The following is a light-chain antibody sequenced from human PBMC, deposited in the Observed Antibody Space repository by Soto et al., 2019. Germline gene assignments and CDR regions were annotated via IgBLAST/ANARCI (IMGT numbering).Light chain of an antibody. Sequence: QSALTQPASVSGSPGQSITISCTGTSSDVGGYNYVSWYQQHPGKAPKLMIYEVSNRPSGVSNRFSGSKSGNTASLTISGLQAEDEADYYCSSYTSSSTYDFGPGTKLTVL. CDR1: SSDVGGYNY. CDR2: EVS. V-gene: IGLV2-14*01. CDR3: SSYTSSSTYD. J-gene: IGLJ1*01.